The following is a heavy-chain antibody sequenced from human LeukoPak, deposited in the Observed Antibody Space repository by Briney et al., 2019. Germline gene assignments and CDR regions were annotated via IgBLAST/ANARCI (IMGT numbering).Heavy chain of an antibody. CDR3: ARVLRYCSGGNCYSGGLGYMDV. CDR1: GFTFSDYN. J-gene: IGHJ6*03. Sequence: GGSLRLSCAASGFTFSDYNMRWIRQAPGKGLEWVSSISRSGSTKYYADSVKGRFLQMDSLRAEDTAVYYCARVLRYCSGGNCYSGGLGYMDVWGKGTTVTISS. D-gene: IGHD2-15*01. V-gene: IGHV3-11*01. CDR2: ISRSGSTK.